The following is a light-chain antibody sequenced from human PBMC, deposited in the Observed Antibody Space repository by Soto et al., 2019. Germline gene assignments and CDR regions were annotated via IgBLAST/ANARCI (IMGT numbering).Light chain of an antibody. J-gene: IGKJ4*01. CDR1: QSVSSY. CDR2: DAS. Sequence: IVLTQSPATLSLSPGERATLSCRASQSVSSYLAWYQQKPGQAPRLLIYDASNSATGIPARFSGSGSGTDFTLTIRSLEPEDFAVYYCQQRSNWPPITFGGGTKVEIK. V-gene: IGKV3-11*01. CDR3: QQRSNWPPIT.